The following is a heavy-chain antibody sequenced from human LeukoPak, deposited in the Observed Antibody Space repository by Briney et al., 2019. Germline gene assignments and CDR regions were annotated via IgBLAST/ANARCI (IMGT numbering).Heavy chain of an antibody. D-gene: IGHD5-18*01. J-gene: IGHJ4*02. Sequence: SETLSLTCAVYGGSFSGYYWSWIRQPPGKGLEWIGEINHSGSTNYNPSLKSRVTISVDTSKNQLSLKLSSVTAADTAVYYCARGGYSYGYYFDYWGQGTLVTVSS. CDR2: INHSGST. CDR1: GGSFSGYY. V-gene: IGHV4-34*01. CDR3: ARGGYSYGYYFDY.